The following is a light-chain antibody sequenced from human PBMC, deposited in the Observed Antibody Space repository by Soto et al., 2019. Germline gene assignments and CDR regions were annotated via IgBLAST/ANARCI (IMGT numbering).Light chain of an antibody. V-gene: IGLV2-8*01. CDR2: DVT. CDR1: SSDVGAYNY. Sequence: QSALTQPPSASGSPGQTVAISCTGSSSDVGAYNYVSWYQEHPGKAPKLMIYDVTDLPSGVPNRFSGSKSGNTASLTVSGLQPEDEADYYCCSYTTSLTYVFGTGTKLTVL. J-gene: IGLJ1*01. CDR3: CSYTTSLTYV.